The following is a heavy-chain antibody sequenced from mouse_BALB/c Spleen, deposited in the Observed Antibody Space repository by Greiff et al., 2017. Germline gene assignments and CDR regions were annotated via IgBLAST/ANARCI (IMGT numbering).Heavy chain of an antibody. J-gene: IGHJ4*01. CDR3: ARYYYGPMDY. D-gene: IGHD1-1*01. V-gene: IGHV1-14*01. Sequence: EVKLLESGPELVKPGASVKMSCKASGYTFTSYVMHWVKQKPGQGLEWIGYINPYNDGTKYNEKLKGKATLTSDKSSSTAYMELSSLTSEDSAVYYCARYYYGPMDYWGQGTSVTVSS. CDR2: INPYNDGT. CDR1: GYTFTSYV.